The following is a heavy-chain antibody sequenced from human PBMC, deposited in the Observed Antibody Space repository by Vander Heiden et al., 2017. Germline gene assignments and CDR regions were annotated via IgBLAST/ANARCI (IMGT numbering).Heavy chain of an antibody. CDR2: SSSSSSYI. V-gene: IGHV3-21*01. CDR3: ARGRDCSGGSCYVMGY. D-gene: IGHD2-15*01. J-gene: IGHJ4*02. Sequence: EVRLVESGGGLVKPGRSSRLSCAASGFTFSIYSLTWVRQAPGKGLEWVSSSSSSSSYIYYADSVKGRFTIARDNAKNSLYLQMNSLRAEDTAVYYCARGRDCSGGSCYVMGYWGQGTLVTVSS. CDR1: GFTFSIYS.